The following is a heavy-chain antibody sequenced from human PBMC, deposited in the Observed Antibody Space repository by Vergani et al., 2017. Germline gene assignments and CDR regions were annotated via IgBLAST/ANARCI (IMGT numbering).Heavy chain of an antibody. V-gene: IGHV4-4*03. CDR2: ICHTEDT. Sequence: QVQLQESGPGLVNPPGTLSLTCAVSGDSISSNNCWTWARQPPGKGLEWIGEICHTEDTKYSPSRKSRVTVSVDESRNLFSLSLNSVTAADTAVYYCATIGDRRWGYYFDYGGQGILVTVSS. CDR1: GDSISSNNC. D-gene: IGHD3-16*01. CDR3: ATIGDRRWGYYFDY. J-gene: IGHJ4*02.